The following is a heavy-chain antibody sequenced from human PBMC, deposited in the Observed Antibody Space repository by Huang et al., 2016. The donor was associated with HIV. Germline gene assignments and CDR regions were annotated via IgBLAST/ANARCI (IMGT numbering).Heavy chain of an antibody. J-gene: IGHJ2*01. Sequence: QVQLQQWGAGLLKPSETLSLTCAVYGGSVSGHYWSWIRQPPGKGLEWIAEINDNGYTNGNPSLKMRVTISVPTSRNQFSLKLNSVTAADAAVYYCARASWYEPRSWYFGLWGRGTLVTVSS. CDR2: INDNGYT. D-gene: IGHD6-13*01. CDR1: GGSVSGHY. V-gene: IGHV4-34*01. CDR3: ARASWYEPRSWYFGL.